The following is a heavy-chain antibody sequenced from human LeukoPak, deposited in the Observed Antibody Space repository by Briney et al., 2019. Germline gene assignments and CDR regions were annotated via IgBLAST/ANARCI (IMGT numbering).Heavy chain of an antibody. Sequence: GGTLRLSCAASGFTFSTYGMSWVRQAPGKGLEWVSGISGSGGSKYYADSVKGRFTISRDNSKNKLYLQMNSLRAEDTAIYYCAKDWDWELLIFDYWGQGALVTVSS. CDR1: GFTFSTYG. V-gene: IGHV3-23*01. CDR3: AKDWDWELLIFDY. J-gene: IGHJ4*02. CDR2: ISGSGGSK. D-gene: IGHD1-26*01.